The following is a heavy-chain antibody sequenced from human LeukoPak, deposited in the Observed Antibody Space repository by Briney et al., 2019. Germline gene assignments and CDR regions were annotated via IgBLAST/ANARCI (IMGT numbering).Heavy chain of an antibody. Sequence: GGSLRLSCAASGFAFSSYSMNWVRLAPGRGLEWVSYISRSSSILYYADSVRGRFTISRDNAKNSLYLQMNSLRDEDTAVYYCARDHSSSWTFDYWGQGTLVTVSS. CDR3: ARDHSSSWTFDY. J-gene: IGHJ4*02. D-gene: IGHD6-13*01. CDR2: ISRSSSIL. CDR1: GFAFSSYS. V-gene: IGHV3-48*02.